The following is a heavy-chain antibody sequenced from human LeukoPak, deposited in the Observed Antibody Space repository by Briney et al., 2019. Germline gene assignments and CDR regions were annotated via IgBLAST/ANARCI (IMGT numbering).Heavy chain of an antibody. CDR3: ARPLDTAMGTDAFDI. V-gene: IGHV3-30*02. CDR2: IRYDGTKD. CDR1: GFTFSDSG. D-gene: IGHD5-18*01. J-gene: IGHJ3*02. Sequence: GGSLRLSCVATGFTFSDSGMSWVRQAPGKGLEWVAFIRYDGTKDYYADSVKGRFTISRDNSENTLDLQMNSLRPEDTAVYYCARPLDTAMGTDAFDIWGQGTMVTVSS.